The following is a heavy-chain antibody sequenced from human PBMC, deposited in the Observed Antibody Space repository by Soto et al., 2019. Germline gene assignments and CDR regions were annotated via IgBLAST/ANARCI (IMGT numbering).Heavy chain of an antibody. CDR2: INPSGGST. D-gene: IGHD3-10*01. Sequence: ASVKVSCKASGYTFTSYYMHWERQAPGQGLEWMGIINPSGGSTSYAQKFQGRVTMTRDTSTSTVYMELSSLRSEDTAVYYCARDYYGSGSLEKGHADYWGQGTLVTVS. CDR1: GYTFTSYY. CDR3: ARDYYGSGSLEKGHADY. V-gene: IGHV1-46*03. J-gene: IGHJ4*02.